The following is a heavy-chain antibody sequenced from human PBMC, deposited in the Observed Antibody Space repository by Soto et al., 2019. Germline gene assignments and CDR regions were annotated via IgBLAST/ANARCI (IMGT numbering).Heavy chain of an antibody. CDR3: ARVFVGSSTPYFNY. J-gene: IGHJ4*02. CDR1: GGSINSNY. D-gene: IGHD6-25*01. CDR2: IFHGAST. Sequence: SETLSLTCTVSGGSINSNYWSWIRQPPGKGLEWIGYIFHGASTKYNPSLGGRVTMSMGTSKTQFSLSLTSVTAADPAVYYCARVFVGSSTPYFNYWGQGIQVTVSS. V-gene: IGHV4-59*01.